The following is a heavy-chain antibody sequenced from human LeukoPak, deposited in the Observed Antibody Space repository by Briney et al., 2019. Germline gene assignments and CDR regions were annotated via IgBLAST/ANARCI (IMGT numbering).Heavy chain of an antibody. Sequence: NPSETLSLTCAISGTSFSSYYWSWIRQPPGKGLEWIGEVNHSGYTNDNPSLKSRVTIPVDTSKNQFSLRLRSVTAADTGVYFCARMTTGHDFWGQGTLVTVSS. J-gene: IGHJ4*02. V-gene: IGHV4-34*01. D-gene: IGHD4-17*01. CDR1: GTSFSSYY. CDR2: VNHSGYT. CDR3: ARMTTGHDF.